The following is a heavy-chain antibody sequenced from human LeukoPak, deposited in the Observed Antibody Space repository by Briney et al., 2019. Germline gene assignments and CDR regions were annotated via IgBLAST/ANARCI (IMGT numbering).Heavy chain of an antibody. V-gene: IGHV4-39*01. Sequence: SETLSLTCTVSVGSISSSSYYWGWIRQPPGKGLEWIGSIYYSGSTYYNPSLKSRVTISVDTSKNQFSLKLSSVTAADTAVYYCARVAAGIGFFQHWGQGTLVTVSS. J-gene: IGHJ1*01. CDR2: IYYSGST. CDR1: VGSISSSSYY. CDR3: ARVAAGIGFFQH. D-gene: IGHD6-13*01.